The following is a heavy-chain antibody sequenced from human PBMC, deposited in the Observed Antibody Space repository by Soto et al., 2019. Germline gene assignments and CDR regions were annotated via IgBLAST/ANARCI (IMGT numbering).Heavy chain of an antibody. CDR1: GFTFDDYA. CDR3: AKDPWFEEFSFSYMDV. CDR2: ISWNSGSI. Sequence: EVQLVESGGGLVQPGRSLRLSCAASGFTFDDYAMHWVRQAPGKGLEWVSGISWNSGSIGYADSVKGRFTISRDNAKNALYLQMNSLRAEDTALYYCAKDPWFEEFSFSYMDVWGKGTTVTVSS. J-gene: IGHJ6*03. V-gene: IGHV3-9*01. D-gene: IGHD3-10*01.